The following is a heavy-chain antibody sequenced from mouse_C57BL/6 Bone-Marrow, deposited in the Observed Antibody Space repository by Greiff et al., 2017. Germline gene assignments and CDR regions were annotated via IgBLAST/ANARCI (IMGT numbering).Heavy chain of an antibody. CDR3: ARRYYGEAY. CDR1: GYTFTDYY. V-gene: IGHV1-19*01. Sequence: EVKLVESGPVLVKPGASVKMSCKASGYTFTDYYMNWVKQSHGKSLEWIGVINPYNGGTSYNQKFKGKATLTVDKSSSTAYMELNSLTSEDSAVYYCARRYYGEAYWGQGTLVTVSA. D-gene: IGHD1-1*01. CDR2: INPYNGGT. J-gene: IGHJ3*01.